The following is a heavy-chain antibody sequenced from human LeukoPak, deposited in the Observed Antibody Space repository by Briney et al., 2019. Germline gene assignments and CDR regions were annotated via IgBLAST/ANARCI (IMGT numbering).Heavy chain of an antibody. Sequence: SETLSLTCAVYGGSFSGYYWSWIRQPPGKGLEWIGEINHSGSTNYNPSLESRVTISVDTSKNQFSLKLSSVTAADTAVYYCARGVSRFTDYYYGMDVWGQGTTVTVSS. V-gene: IGHV4-34*01. D-gene: IGHD2/OR15-2a*01. CDR2: INHSGST. CDR3: ARGVSRFTDYYYGMDV. CDR1: GGSFSGYY. J-gene: IGHJ6*02.